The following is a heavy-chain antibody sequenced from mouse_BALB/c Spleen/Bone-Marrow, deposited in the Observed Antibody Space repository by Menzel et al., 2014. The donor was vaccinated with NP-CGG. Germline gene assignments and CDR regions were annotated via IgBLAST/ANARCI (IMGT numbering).Heavy chain of an antibody. CDR3: ARGGYDGWYFDV. D-gene: IGHD2-2*01. J-gene: IGHJ1*01. Sequence: QVQLQPSGAELVRPGASVKLSCRASDYSFTNYWVNWVKQRPGQGLEWIGMIHPSDSETRLNQKFKDKATLTVDKSSSTAYMQLSSPTSEDAAVYYCARGGYDGWYFDVWGPGPTGTAPS. V-gene: IGHV1-74*01. CDR1: DYSFTNYW. CDR2: IHPSDSET.